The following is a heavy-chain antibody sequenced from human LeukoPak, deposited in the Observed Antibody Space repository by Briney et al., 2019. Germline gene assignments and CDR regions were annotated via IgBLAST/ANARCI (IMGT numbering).Heavy chain of an antibody. CDR1: GFTFSSYW. D-gene: IGHD6-13*01. CDR2: INSDATST. Sequence: PGGSLRLSCAASGFTFSSYWMHWVRQAPGKGLVWVSRINSDATSTSYADSVKGRFTISRDNAKNSLYLQMDSLRGEDTAVYYCARYYSRSWYPDYWGQGTLVTVSS. V-gene: IGHV3-74*01. CDR3: ARYYSRSWYPDY. J-gene: IGHJ4*02.